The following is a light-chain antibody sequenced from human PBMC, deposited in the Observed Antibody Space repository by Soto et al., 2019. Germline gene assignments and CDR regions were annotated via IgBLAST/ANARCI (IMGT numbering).Light chain of an antibody. V-gene: IGLV2-14*01. CDR2: DVS. Sequence: QSALTQPASVSGSPGQSITISCTGTSSDVGGYNYVSWYQQHPGKAPKLMIYDVSNRPSGVSNRFSGSKSRNTPSLTISGLRGGEGADYSFGPFTSGSPVVFGGGTNLTLL. CDR1: SSDVGGYNY. J-gene: IGLJ2*01. CDR3: GPFTSGSPVV.